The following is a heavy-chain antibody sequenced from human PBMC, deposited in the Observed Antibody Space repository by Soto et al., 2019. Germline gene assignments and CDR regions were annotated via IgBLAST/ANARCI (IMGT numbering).Heavy chain of an antibody. J-gene: IGHJ5*02. CDR2: ISSSGSTI. CDR3: ARDEQWLVHWFDP. D-gene: IGHD6-19*01. CDR1: GFTFSDYY. Sequence: GGSLRLSCAASGFTFSDYYMSWNRQAPGKGLEWVSYISSSGSTIYYADSVKGRFTISRDNAKNSLYLQMNSLRAEDTAVYYCARDEQWLVHWFDPWGQGTLVTVSS. V-gene: IGHV3-11*01.